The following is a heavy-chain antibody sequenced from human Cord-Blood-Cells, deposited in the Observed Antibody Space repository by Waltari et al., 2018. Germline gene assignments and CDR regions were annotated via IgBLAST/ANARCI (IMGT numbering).Heavy chain of an antibody. Sequence: QLQLQESGPGLVKPSETLSLTCTVSGGSISSSSYYWGWIRQPPGKGLEWIGSIYYSGSTYYNPSLKSRVTISVYTSKNQFSLKLSSVTAADTAVYYCARQLWFGELLFDAFDIWGQGTMVTVSS. D-gene: IGHD3-10*01. CDR3: ARQLWFGELLFDAFDI. CDR2: IYYSGST. J-gene: IGHJ3*02. V-gene: IGHV4-39*01. CDR1: GGSISSSSYY.